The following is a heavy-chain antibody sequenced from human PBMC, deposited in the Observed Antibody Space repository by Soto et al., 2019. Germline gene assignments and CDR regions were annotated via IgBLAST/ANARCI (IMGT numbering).Heavy chain of an antibody. D-gene: IGHD3-10*01. CDR2: ISYDGSNK. V-gene: IGHV3-30*03. CDR3: ASLFFYGSGSSYNPTDF. J-gene: IGHJ4*02. Sequence: GGSLRLSCAASGFTFSSYGMHWVRQAPGKGLEWVAVISYDGSNKYYADSVKGRFTISRDNSKNTLYLQMNSLRAEDTAVYYCASLFFYGSGSSYNPTDFWGQGPLVTVSS. CDR1: GFTFSSYG.